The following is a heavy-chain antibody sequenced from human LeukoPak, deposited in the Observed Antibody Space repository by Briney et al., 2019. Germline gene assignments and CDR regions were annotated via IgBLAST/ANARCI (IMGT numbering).Heavy chain of an antibody. D-gene: IGHD3-9*01. Sequence: GGSLRLSCAASGFTFSNYGMHWVRQAPGKGLDWVAVISYDGSNKYYADSVKGRFTISRDNSKNTLYLQMNSLRAEDTVVYYCAKVRYFGPSAFDIWGQGTMVTVSS. CDR3: AKVRYFGPSAFDI. CDR1: GFTFSNYG. V-gene: IGHV3-30*18. J-gene: IGHJ3*02. CDR2: ISYDGSNK.